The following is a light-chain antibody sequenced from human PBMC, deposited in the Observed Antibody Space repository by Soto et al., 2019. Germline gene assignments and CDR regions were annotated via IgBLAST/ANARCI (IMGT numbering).Light chain of an antibody. J-gene: IGKJ1*01. Sequence: EIVLTQSPGTLSLSPGERATLFCRASQSVSSYVAWYQQKPGQAPRLLIYGASSRATGIPDRFSGSGSGTDFTLTISRLEPEDFAVYYCQQYGSPSRTFGQGTKVEIK. CDR2: GAS. V-gene: IGKV3-20*01. CDR1: QSVSSY. CDR3: QQYGSPSRT.